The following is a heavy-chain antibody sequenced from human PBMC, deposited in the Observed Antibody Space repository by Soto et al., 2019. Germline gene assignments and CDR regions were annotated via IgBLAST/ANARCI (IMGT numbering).Heavy chain of an antibody. D-gene: IGHD2-2*01. CDR2: INPSGGRT. J-gene: IGHJ6*01. Sequence: SVKVACKASGYTFTSYFMHWVRQAPGQGLEWMGIINPSGGRTSYVQKFQGRVTLTRETSASSVSLQLSRLLSEDTGVYYCARDMFGRRAPAGLYYGMGVWGQVTTST. CDR3: ARDMFGRRAPAGLYYGMGV. V-gene: IGHV1-46*01. CDR1: GYTFTSYF.